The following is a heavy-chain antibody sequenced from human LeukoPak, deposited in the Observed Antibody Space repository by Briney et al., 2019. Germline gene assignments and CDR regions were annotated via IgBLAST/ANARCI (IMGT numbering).Heavy chain of an antibody. CDR3: ASPLPGYSSSWYPPYFDY. D-gene: IGHD6-13*01. CDR2: ISSSGSTI. Sequence: GGSLRLSCAASGFTFSSYAMSWVRQAPGKGLEWVSYISSSGSTIYYADSVKGRFTISRDNAKNSLYLQMNSLRAEDTAVYYCASPLPGYSSSWYPPYFDYWGQGTLVTVSS. V-gene: IGHV3-48*03. J-gene: IGHJ4*02. CDR1: GFTFSSYA.